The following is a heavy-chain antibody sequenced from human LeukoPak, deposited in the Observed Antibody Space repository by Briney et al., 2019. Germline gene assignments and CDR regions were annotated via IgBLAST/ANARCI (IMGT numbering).Heavy chain of an antibody. V-gene: IGHV4-59*08. CDR1: GGSISSYY. D-gene: IGHD5-24*01. CDR2: IYYSGST. CDR3: ARGGDGYNTGGGFDY. Sequence: PSETLSLTCTVSGGSISSYYWSWIRQPPGKGLEWIGYIYYSGSTNYNPSLKSRVTISVDTSKNQFSLKLSSVTAADTAVYYGARGGDGYNTGGGFDYWGQGTLVTVSS. J-gene: IGHJ4*02.